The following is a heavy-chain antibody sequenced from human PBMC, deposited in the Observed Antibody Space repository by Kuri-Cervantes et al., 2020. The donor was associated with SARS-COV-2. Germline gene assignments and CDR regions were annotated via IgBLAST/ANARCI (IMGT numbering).Heavy chain of an antibody. V-gene: IGHV4-38-2*02. CDR2: IYHSGST. CDR3: ARYVGGGSYDPVEFDYFDY. J-gene: IGHJ4*02. CDR1: GYSISSGYY. Sequence: SETLSLTCTVSGYSISSGYYWGWIRQPPGKGLEWIGSIYHSGSTYYNPSFKSRVTISVDTSKNQFSLKLSSVTAADTAVYYCARYVGGGSYDPVEFDYFDYWGQGTLVTVSS. D-gene: IGHD1-26*01.